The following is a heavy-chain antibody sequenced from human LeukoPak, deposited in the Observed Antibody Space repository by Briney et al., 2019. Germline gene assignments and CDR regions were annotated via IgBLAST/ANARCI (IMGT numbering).Heavy chain of an antibody. CDR1: GGSISSSSYY. D-gene: IGHD6-13*01. CDR2: IYYSGST. Sequence: PSETLSLTCTVSGGSISSSSYYWGWIRQPPGKGLEWIGSIYYSGSTYYNPSLKSRVTISVDTSKNQFSLKLSSVTAADTAVYYCARDNYIAAAGSAAFDIWGQGTMVTVSS. V-gene: IGHV4-39*07. CDR3: ARDNYIAAAGSAAFDI. J-gene: IGHJ3*02.